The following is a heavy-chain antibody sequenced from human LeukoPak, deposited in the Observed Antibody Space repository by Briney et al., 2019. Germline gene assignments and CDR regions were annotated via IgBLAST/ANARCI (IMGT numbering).Heavy chain of an antibody. V-gene: IGHV3-48*01. CDR3: ARAKSSGWYGTLYFDY. CDR2: ISSSSSTI. D-gene: IGHD6-19*01. J-gene: IGHJ4*02. Sequence: GGSLRLSCAASGFTFSSYSMNWVRQAPGKGLEWVSYISSSSSTIYYADSVKGRFTISRDNSKNTPYLQMNSLRAEDTAVYYCARAKSSGWYGTLYFDYWGQGTLVTVSS. CDR1: GFTFSSYS.